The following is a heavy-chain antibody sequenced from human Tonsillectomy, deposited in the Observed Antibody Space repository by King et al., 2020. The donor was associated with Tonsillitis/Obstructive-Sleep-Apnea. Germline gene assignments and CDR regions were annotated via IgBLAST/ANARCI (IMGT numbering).Heavy chain of an antibody. J-gene: IGHJ6*03. V-gene: IGHV1-69*12. CDR1: GGTFSSYA. CDR3: AREARYDFWSGYYNYYYYYMDV. CDR2: IIPIFGTA. Sequence: QLVQSVAEVKKPGSSVKVSCKASGGTFSSYAISWVRQAPGQGLEWMGGIIPIFGTANYAQNFRGSVTISADESTSTAYMVLSSLRSEDTAVYYCAREARYDFWSGYYNYYYYYMDVWGKGTTVTVSS. D-gene: IGHD3-3*01.